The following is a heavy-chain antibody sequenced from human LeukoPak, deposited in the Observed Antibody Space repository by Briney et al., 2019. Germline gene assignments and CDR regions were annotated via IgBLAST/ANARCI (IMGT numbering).Heavy chain of an antibody. Sequence: PGGSLRLSCTASGFTFGDFGLSWVRQAPGKGLEWVGFIRSKAYGGTTEYAASVKGRFTISRDDSKSIAYLQMNSLKTEDTAVYYCTVFGVVTLDYWGQGTLVTVSS. J-gene: IGHJ4*02. CDR1: GFTFGDFG. CDR2: IRSKAYGGTT. CDR3: TVFGVVTLDY. V-gene: IGHV3-49*04. D-gene: IGHD3-3*01.